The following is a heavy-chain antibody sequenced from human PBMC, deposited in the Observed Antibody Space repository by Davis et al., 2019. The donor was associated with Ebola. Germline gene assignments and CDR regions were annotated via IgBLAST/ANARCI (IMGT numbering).Heavy chain of an antibody. CDR2: IKQDGSEK. J-gene: IGHJ4*02. CDR1: GFTFSSYW. CDR3: AREGRACCSSDY. Sequence: GESLKISCAASGFTFSSYWMSWVRQAPGKGLEWVANIKQDGSEKYYVDSVKGRFTISRDNAKNSLYLQMNSLRDEDTAVYYCAREGRACCSSDYWGQGTLVTVSS. D-gene: IGHD2-2*01. V-gene: IGHV3-7*01.